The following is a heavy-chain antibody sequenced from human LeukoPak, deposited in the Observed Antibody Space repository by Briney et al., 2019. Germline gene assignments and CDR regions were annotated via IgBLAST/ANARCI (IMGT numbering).Heavy chain of an antibody. CDR3: GLSGYDSDYPDY. V-gene: IGHV1-46*01. Sequence: ASVKVSCKASGYTFTSYYMHWVRQAPGQGLEWMGIINPSGGSTSYAQKFQGRVTMTRDMSTSTVYMELSSLRSEDTAVYYCGLSGYDSDYPDYWGQGTLVTVPS. J-gene: IGHJ4*02. CDR1: GYTFTSYY. CDR2: INPSGGST. D-gene: IGHD5-12*01.